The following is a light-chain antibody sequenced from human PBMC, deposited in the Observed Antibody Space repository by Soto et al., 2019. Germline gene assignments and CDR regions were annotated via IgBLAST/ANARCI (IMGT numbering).Light chain of an antibody. CDR1: QSISSW. J-gene: IGKJ1*01. Sequence: DIQMTQSPSTLSASVGDRVTITCRASQSISSWLAWYQQKPGKAPKLLLYQASSLESGVPSRFSGSGSGTEFTLTISSLQPDDFAIYYCQQYNRYWTFGQGTKVDIK. V-gene: IGKV1-5*03. CDR3: QQYNRYWT. CDR2: QAS.